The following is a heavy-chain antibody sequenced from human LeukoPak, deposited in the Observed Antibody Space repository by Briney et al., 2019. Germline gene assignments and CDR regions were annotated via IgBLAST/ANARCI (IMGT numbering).Heavy chain of an antibody. J-gene: IGHJ4*02. CDR3: AKDRAYGSGSYAVLFDY. V-gene: IGHV3-23*01. Sequence: GGSLRLSCAASGFTLSIYDMSWVRQAPGKGLEWVSAISGSGGSTYYADSVKGRFTISRDNSKNTLYLQMNSLRAEDTAVYYCAKDRAYGSGSYAVLFDYWGQGTLVTVSS. CDR1: GFTLSIYD. D-gene: IGHD3-10*01. CDR2: ISGSGGST.